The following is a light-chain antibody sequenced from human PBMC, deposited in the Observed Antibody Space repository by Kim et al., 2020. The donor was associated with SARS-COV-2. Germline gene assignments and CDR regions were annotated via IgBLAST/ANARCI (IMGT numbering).Light chain of an antibody. CDR1: QPINTY. Sequence: DIQMTQSPSSLSASVGDRVIITCRASQPINTYLNWYQHKPGRAPSLLIYAASHLHRGVPSRFSATGVGTVFTLTITSLQPEDLATYYCQQSYDTPTTFGQGTKVDIK. J-gene: IGKJ1*01. V-gene: IGKV1-39*01. CDR2: AAS. CDR3: QQSYDTPTT.